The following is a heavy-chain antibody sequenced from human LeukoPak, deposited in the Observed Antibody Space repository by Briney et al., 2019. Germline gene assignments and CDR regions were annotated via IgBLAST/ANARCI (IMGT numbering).Heavy chain of an antibody. V-gene: IGHV4-34*01. CDR1: GGSFSGYY. Sequence: SETLPLTCAVYGGSFSGYYWSWIRQPPGRGLEWIGEINHSGSTNYNPSLKSRVTISVDTSKNQFSLKLSSVTAADTAVYYRARLQVATMEYYYMDVWGKGTTVTVSS. D-gene: IGHD5-12*01. CDR3: ARLQVATMEYYYMDV. J-gene: IGHJ6*03. CDR2: INHSGST.